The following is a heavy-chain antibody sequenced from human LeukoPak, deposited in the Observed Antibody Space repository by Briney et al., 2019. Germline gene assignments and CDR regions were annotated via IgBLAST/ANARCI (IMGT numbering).Heavy chain of an antibody. CDR2: IWYDGSNN. Sequence: PGGSLRLSCAASGFTFSSYGMHWVRQAPGKGLEWVAVIWYDGSNNYYADSVKGRFTISRDNSKNTLYLQMNSLRAEGTAVYYCANWELVYWGQGTLVTVSS. CDR1: GFTFSSYG. CDR3: ANWELVY. J-gene: IGHJ4*02. V-gene: IGHV3-33*06. D-gene: IGHD1-26*01.